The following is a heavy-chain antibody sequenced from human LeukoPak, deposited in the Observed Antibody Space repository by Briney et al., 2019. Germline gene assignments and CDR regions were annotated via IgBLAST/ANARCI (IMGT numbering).Heavy chain of an antibody. CDR3: ARDIYSSGWFESPLDY. Sequence: PGRALTLSCPASGFTFSSYAMHRVRQAPGKGLEWVAVISYDGSNKYYADSVKGRFTISRDNSKNTLYLQMNSLRAEDTAVYYCARDIYSSGWFESPLDYWGQGTLVTVSS. CDR1: GFTFSSYA. D-gene: IGHD6-19*01. J-gene: IGHJ4*02. CDR2: ISYDGSNK. V-gene: IGHV3-30*04.